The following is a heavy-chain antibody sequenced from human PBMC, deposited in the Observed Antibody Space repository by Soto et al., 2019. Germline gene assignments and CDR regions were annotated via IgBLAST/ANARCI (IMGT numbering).Heavy chain of an antibody. D-gene: IGHD2-21*02. CDR2: LNPKSGDT. V-gene: IGHV1-2*02. CDR3: ARGHFDTTANFYAGWFDP. CDR1: GYTFTGYY. Sequence: ASVKVSCKASGYTFTGYYIHWLRQAPGQGLEWLGWLNPKSGDTKYAQKFQGRVTMTNDTSISTAYMELSRLGSDDTAVYYCARGHFDTTANFYAGWFDPWGQGTLVTVSS. J-gene: IGHJ5*02.